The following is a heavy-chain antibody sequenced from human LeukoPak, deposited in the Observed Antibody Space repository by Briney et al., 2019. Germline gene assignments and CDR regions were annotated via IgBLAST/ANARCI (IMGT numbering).Heavy chain of an antibody. D-gene: IGHD6-13*01. Sequence: PSETLSLTCTVSGGSISNYYWSWIRQPPGKGLEWIGEIDHSGTTNYNPSLKSRVTISLDTSKNQFSLKVTSVTAADTAVYYCARSGTYQYSSTSDYWGQGTLVTVSS. CDR3: ARSGTYQYSSTSDY. CDR2: IDHSGTT. J-gene: IGHJ4*02. CDR1: GGSISNYY. V-gene: IGHV4-34*01.